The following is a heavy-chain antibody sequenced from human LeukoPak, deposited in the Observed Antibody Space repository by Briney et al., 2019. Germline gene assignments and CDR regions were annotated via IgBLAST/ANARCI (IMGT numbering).Heavy chain of an antibody. V-gene: IGHV3-66*02. CDR1: GFSVRSSY. CDR2: IYSGGST. Sequence: GGSLRLSCAASGFSVRSSYMNWVRQAPGKGLQWVSVIYSGGSTYYADFVKGRFTISRDISKNTVYLRMNDLRGEDTAVYYCAREPVTTYFYHYYMDVWGKGTTVTVSS. CDR3: AREPVTTYFYHYYMDV. J-gene: IGHJ6*03. D-gene: IGHD4-11*01.